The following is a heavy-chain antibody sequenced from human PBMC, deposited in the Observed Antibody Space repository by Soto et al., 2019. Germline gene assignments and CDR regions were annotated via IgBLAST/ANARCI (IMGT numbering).Heavy chain of an antibody. V-gene: IGHV4-31*03. CDR3: ARGTTSQSLDY. CDR1: GGSISSGGYY. D-gene: IGHD4-17*01. CDR2: MYYSGST. Sequence: QVQLQESGPGLVKPSQTLSLTCTVSGGSISSGGYYWSWIRQHPGKGLAWIGYMYYSGSTYYNPSLTSRVTISVETSKNQFSLKLSSVTAADTAVYYCARGTTSQSLDYWGQGTLVTVSS. J-gene: IGHJ4*02.